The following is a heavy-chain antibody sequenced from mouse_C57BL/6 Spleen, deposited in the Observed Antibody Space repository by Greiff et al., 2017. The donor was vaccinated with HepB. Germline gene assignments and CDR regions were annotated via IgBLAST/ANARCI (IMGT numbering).Heavy chain of an antibody. CDR1: GYSFTDYN. V-gene: IGHV1-39*01. J-gene: IGHJ1*03. D-gene: IGHD2-1*01. CDR3: SREGYGNSRYFDV. CDR2: INPNYGTT. Sequence: EVQLQQSGPELVKPGASVKISCKASGYSFTDYNMNWVKQSNGKSLEWIGVINPNYGTTSYNQKFKGKATLTVDQSSSTAYMQLNSLTSEDSAVYYWSREGYGNSRYFDVWGTGTTVTVSS.